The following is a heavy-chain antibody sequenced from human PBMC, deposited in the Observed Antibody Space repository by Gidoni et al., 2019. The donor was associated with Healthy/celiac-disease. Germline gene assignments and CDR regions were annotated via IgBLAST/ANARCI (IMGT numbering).Heavy chain of an antibody. CDR3: ARDVVVVPAAINPPAVDAFDI. Sequence: QVQLVQSGAEVKKPGSSVKVSCKASGGTFSSYAISWVRQAPGQGLEWMGGIIPIFGTANYAQKFQGRVTSTADESTSTAYMELSSLRSEDTAVYYCARDVVVVPAAINPPAVDAFDIWGQGTMVTVSS. CDR2: IIPIFGTA. CDR1: GGTFSSYA. J-gene: IGHJ3*02. V-gene: IGHV1-69*01. D-gene: IGHD2-2*01.